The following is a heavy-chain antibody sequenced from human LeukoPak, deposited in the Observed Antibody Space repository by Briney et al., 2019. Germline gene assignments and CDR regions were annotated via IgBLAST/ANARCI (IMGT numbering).Heavy chain of an antibody. V-gene: IGHV1-69*05. CDR2: IIPIFGTA. J-gene: IGHJ5*02. CDR1: GGTFSSYA. CDR3: ARVDCSTSCYRSWFDP. Sequence: SVKVSCKASGGTFSSYAFSWVRQAPAQGLEWMGGIIPIFGTANYAQKFQGRVTITTDESTSTPYMELSSLRSEDTAVYYCARVDCSTSCYRSWFDPWGQGTLVTVSS. D-gene: IGHD2-2*01.